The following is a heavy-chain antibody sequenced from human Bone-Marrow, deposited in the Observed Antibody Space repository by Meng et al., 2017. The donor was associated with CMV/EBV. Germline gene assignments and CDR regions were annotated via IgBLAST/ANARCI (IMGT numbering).Heavy chain of an antibody. CDR2: ISSSGSTI. J-gene: IGHJ5*02. CDR1: GFTFSDYY. Sequence: GGSLRLSCAASGFTFSDYYMSWIRQAPGKGLEWVSYISSSGSTIYYADSVKGRFTISRDNAKNSLYLQMNSLRAEDTAVYYCARGWAYYDFWSGLGWFDPWGQGTLVTVSS. V-gene: IGHV3-11*01. D-gene: IGHD3-3*01. CDR3: ARGWAYYDFWSGLGWFDP.